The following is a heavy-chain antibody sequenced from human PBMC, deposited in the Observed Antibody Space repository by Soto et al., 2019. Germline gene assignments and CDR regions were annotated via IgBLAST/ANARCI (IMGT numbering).Heavy chain of an antibody. D-gene: IGHD3-22*01. Sequence: GGSLRLSCAASGFTFSSYAMHWVRQAPGKGLEWVAVISYDGSNKYYADSVKGRFTISRDNSKNTLYLQMNSLRAEDTAVYYCAGSVVITTHNDGPAYYYYGMDVWGPGAMVTVSS. V-gene: IGHV3-30-3*01. CDR3: AGSVVITTHNDGPAYYYYGMDV. CDR2: ISYDGSNK. CDR1: GFTFSSYA. J-gene: IGHJ6*02.